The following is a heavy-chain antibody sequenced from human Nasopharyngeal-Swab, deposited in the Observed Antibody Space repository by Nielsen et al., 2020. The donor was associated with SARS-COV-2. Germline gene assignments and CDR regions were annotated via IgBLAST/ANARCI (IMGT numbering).Heavy chain of an antibody. CDR2: INHSGSI. V-gene: IGHV4-34*01. J-gene: IGHJ4*02. CDR1: GGSFSGYY. Sequence: SETLSLTCAVYGGSFSGYYWSWIRQPPGKGLEWIGEINHSGSINYNPSLKSRVTISVDTSKNQFSLKLSSVTAADTAVYYCARTGAGTTVPTHWGQGTLVTVSS. CDR3: ARTGAGTTVPTH. D-gene: IGHD4-17*01.